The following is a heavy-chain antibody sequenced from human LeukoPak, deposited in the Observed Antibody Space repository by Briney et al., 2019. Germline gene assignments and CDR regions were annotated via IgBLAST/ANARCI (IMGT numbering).Heavy chain of an antibody. CDR2: IEPDGTEK. Sequence: GGSLRLSCAASGFTFTDSWMSWVRQPPGKGLEWVVNIEPDGTEKYYVDSLKGRFTVSRDNAKNSLYLQMSSLRVEDTAVYYCARVRYGNYFDYWGQGTLVTVSS. J-gene: IGHJ4*02. CDR1: GFTFTDSW. D-gene: IGHD3-16*02. CDR3: ARVRYGNYFDY. V-gene: IGHV3-7*04.